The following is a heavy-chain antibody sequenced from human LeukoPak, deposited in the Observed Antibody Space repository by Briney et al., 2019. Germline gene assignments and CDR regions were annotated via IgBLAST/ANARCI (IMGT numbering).Heavy chain of an antibody. J-gene: IGHJ6*03. CDR1: GFTFSAYN. CDR3: ARDPYSGGYGAYYYYMDV. V-gene: IGHV3-21*01. D-gene: IGHD6-19*01. Sequence: PGGSLRLSCAASGFTFSAYNMNWVRRTPGEGLEWVSSITTSSSYMFYADSVRGRFTISRDNAENSLYLQMNSLRDEDTAVYYCARDPYSGGYGAYYYYMDVWGKGTTVTVSS. CDR2: ITTSSSYM.